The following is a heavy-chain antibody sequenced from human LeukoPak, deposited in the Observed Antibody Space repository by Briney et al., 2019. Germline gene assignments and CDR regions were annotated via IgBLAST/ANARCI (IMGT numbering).Heavy chain of an antibody. CDR3: PTRSSPHDDYVWGSLGGAFDI. D-gene: IGHD3-16*01. CDR2: IKSKTDGGTT. CDR1: GFTSSNAW. J-gene: IGHJ3*02. Sequence: GGSLRLSCAASGFTSSNAWMSWVRHAPGKGLEWVGRIKSKTDGGTTDYAAPVKGRFTISRDDSKNTLYLQMNSLKTEDTAVYYCPTRSSPHDDYVWGSLGGAFDIWGQGTMVTVSS. V-gene: IGHV3-15*01.